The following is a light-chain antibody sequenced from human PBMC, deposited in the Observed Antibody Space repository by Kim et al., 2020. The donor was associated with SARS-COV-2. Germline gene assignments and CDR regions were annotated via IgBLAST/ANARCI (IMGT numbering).Light chain of an antibody. CDR2: AAS. CDR1: QGISSY. CDR3: HQLDSYPRT. V-gene: IGKV1-9*01. Sequence: IQLTQSPSSLSACVGDRVTITCRASQGISSYLAWYQQKPGKAPKLLIYAASTLQSGVPSRFSGSGAGTDFTLTSSSLQTEDFATYYWHQLDSYPRTFGQGTKLEI. J-gene: IGKJ2*01.